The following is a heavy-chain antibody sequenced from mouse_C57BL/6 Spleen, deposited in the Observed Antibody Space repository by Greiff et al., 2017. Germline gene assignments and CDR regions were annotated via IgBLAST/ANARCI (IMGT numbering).Heavy chain of an antibody. CDR3: ARYWDERYFDV. V-gene: IGHV1-55*01. D-gene: IGHD4-1*01. Sequence: QVQLQQPGAELVKPGASVKMSCKASGYTFTSYWLTWVQQRPGQGLEWIGDIYPGSGSTNYNEKITSKATRTVDSSSSAAYMQLSSLTSEDSAVYYCARYWDERYFDVWGTGTTVTVSS. CDR1: GYTFTSYW. J-gene: IGHJ1*03. CDR2: IYPGSGST.